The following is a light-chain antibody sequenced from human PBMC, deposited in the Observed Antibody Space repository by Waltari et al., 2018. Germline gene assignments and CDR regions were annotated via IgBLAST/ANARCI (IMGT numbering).Light chain of an antibody. Sequence: DIQMTQSPSTLSASVGDRVTITCLASQNVYIWLAWYQQKPGKAPKLLIYGASTLESGVPLRFSGSGSGTEFTLTISSLQPDDFATYYCQQYITYPLTFGGGARVEIK. CDR2: GAS. CDR3: QQYITYPLT. J-gene: IGKJ4*01. V-gene: IGKV1-5*01. CDR1: QNVYIW.